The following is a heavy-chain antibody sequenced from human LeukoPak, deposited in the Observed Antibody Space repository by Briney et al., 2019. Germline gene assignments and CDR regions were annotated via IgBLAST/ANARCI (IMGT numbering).Heavy chain of an antibody. J-gene: IGHJ4*02. D-gene: IGHD6-19*01. CDR3: ARDLPIAVADNFDY. V-gene: IGHV3-48*03. CDR1: GFTFSSYE. Sequence: PGGSLRLSCAASGFTFSSYEMNWVRQAPGKGLEWVSYISSSGSNIYSADSVKGRFTISRDNAKNTLYLQMNSLRAEDTAVYYCARDLPIAVADNFDYWGQGTLVTVSS. CDR2: ISSSGSNI.